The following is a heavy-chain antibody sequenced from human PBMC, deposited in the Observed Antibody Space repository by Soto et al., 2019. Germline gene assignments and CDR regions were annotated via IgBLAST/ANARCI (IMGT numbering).Heavy chain of an antibody. D-gene: IGHD3-3*01. Sequence: QVQIQESGPGLVKPSETLSLTCTVSGGSFKSGSYSWSWIRQPPGKGLEWIGYVYHTGRTSYNPSPKSRVSISMDASTNQFSLNLDSVTAADTAVYFCSRDFAYFVSWGQGTLVTVSS. CDR1: GGSFKSGSYS. CDR3: SRDFAYFVS. CDR2: VYHTGRT. J-gene: IGHJ4*02. V-gene: IGHV4-61*01.